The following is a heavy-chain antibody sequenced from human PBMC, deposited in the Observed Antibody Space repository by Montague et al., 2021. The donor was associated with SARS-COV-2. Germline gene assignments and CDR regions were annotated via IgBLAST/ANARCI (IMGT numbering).Heavy chain of an antibody. D-gene: IGHD3-3*01. CDR1: GGSFSGYY. CDR2: INHSGST. J-gene: IGHJ4*02. Sequence: SETLSLTFAVYGGSFSGYYWSWIRQPPGKGLEWIGEINHSGSTNYNPSLKSRVTISVDTSKNQFFLKLSSVTAADTAVYYCARGYQLRFLEWSSRQSTFDYWGQGTLVTVSS. CDR3: ARGYQLRFLEWSSRQSTFDY. V-gene: IGHV4-34*01.